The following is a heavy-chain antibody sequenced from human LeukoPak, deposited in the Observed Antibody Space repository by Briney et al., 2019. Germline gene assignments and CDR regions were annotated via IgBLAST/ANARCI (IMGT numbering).Heavy chain of an antibody. J-gene: IGHJ4*02. CDR3: AKPRLRLGELSFYYFDY. Sequence: PGGSLRLSCAASGFTFSSYGMHWVRQAPGKGLEWVAVISYHGSNKYYADSVKGRFTISRDNSKNTLYLQMNSLRAEDTAVYYCAKPRLRLGELSFYYFDYWGQGTLVTVSS. CDR2: ISYHGSNK. V-gene: IGHV3-30*18. D-gene: IGHD3-16*02. CDR1: GFTFSSYG.